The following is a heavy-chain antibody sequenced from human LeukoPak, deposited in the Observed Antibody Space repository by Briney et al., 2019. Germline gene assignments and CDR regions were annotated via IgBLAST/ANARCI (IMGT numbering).Heavy chain of an antibody. V-gene: IGHV3-53*01. J-gene: IGHJ6*03. Sequence: GGSPRLSCAAPGVTFSSYAMSWGRQAPGKGLGWGSVIYSGGSTYYADSVKGRFTISRDNSKNTLYLQMNSLRAEDTAVYYCARDAIAVAGTNYYYYMDVWGKGTTVTVSS. CDR2: IYSGGST. CDR1: GVTFSSYA. D-gene: IGHD6-19*01. CDR3: ARDAIAVAGTNYYYYMDV.